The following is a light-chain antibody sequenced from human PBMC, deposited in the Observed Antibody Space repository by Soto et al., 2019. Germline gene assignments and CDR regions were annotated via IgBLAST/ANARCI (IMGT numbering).Light chain of an antibody. V-gene: IGLV2-23*01. J-gene: IGLJ2*01. CDR1: SSDVGGSGL. CDR2: EGF. CDR3: CSYAGRSTWDVV. Sequence: QLVLTQPASVSGSPAQSITISCTGSSSDVGGSGLVSWYQFHPGKAPKLLIFEGFKRPSGVSNRFSGSKSGSTASLTISGLQAEDEADYYCCSYAGRSTWDVVFGGGTQLTVL.